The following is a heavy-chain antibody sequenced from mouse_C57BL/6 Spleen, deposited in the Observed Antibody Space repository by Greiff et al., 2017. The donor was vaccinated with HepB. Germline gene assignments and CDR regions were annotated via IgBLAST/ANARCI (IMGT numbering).Heavy chain of an antibody. V-gene: IGHV1-74*01. Sequence: QVQLQPPGAELVKPGASVKVSCKASGYTFTRYWMHWVTQRPGQGLEWIGRIHPSDSDTNYNHKFKGKATLTVDKSSSTAYMQLSSLTSADSAVYYCARTAQATGSYFDDWGQGTTLTVAS. CDR1: GYTFTRYW. CDR2: IHPSDSDT. CDR3: ARTAQATGSYFDD. D-gene: IGHD3-2*02. J-gene: IGHJ2*01.